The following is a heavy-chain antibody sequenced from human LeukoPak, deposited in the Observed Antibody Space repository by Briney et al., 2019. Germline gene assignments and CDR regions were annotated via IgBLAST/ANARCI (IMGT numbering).Heavy chain of an antibody. CDR2: IKQDGSEK. CDR3: ARVTDGYNYVFDS. J-gene: IGHJ4*02. CDR1: GFTFSSYW. D-gene: IGHD5-24*01. V-gene: IGHV3-7*01. Sequence: GGSLRLSCAASGFTFSSYWMSWVRQAPGKGLEWVANIKQDGSEKYYVDSVKGRFTIFRDPSTNTLYLQMNSLRAEDTAVYYCARVTDGYNYVFDSWGQGTLVSVSA.